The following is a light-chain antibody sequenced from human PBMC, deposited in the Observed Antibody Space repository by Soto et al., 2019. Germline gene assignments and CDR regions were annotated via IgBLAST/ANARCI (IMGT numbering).Light chain of an antibody. CDR3: DSYTSSRTYV. Sequence: QSVLTQPASVSGSPGQSITISCTGTTSDVGRYNYVSWYQQHPGKAPKLIIYDVSNRPSGVSNRFSGSKSGNTASLTISGFQAEDEADYYCDSYTSSRTYVLGTGTKVTV. CDR1: TSDVGRYNY. J-gene: IGLJ1*01. CDR2: DVS. V-gene: IGLV2-14*01.